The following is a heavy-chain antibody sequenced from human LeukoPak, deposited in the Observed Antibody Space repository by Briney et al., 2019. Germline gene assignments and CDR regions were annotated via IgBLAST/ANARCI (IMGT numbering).Heavy chain of an antibody. V-gene: IGHV5-51*01. CDR3: ARRGYSYGYVLYYFDY. CDR1: GYSFTSYW. CDR2: IYPGGSDT. J-gene: IGHJ4*02. D-gene: IGHD5-18*01. Sequence: GESLKISCKGSGYSFTSYWIGWVRQMPGKGLEWMGIIYPGGSDTRYSPSFQGQVTISADKSISTAYLQWSSLKASDTAMYYCARRGYSYGYVLYYFDYWGQGTLVTVSS.